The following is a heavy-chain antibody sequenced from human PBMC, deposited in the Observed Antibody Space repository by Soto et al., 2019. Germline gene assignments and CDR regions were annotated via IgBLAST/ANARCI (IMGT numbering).Heavy chain of an antibody. J-gene: IGHJ3*02. CDR1: GFTFSNFW. D-gene: IGHD1-26*01. CDR2: IKADWGVA. V-gene: IGHV3-74*01. CDR3: ARAVSTQWGFLDI. Sequence: GGSLRLSCAASGFTFSNFWMHWVRQAPGKGLVWVSRIKADWGVADYADSVKGWFTTFRDNAKNTLYLQLNSLRAEDTALYYCARAVSTQWGFLDIWGQGTMVTVSS.